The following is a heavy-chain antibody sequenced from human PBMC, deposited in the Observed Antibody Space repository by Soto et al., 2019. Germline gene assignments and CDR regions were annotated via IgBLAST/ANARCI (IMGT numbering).Heavy chain of an antibody. J-gene: IGHJ6*03. CDR2: IYSGGST. CDR3: ARGGSMVRVGPGGYYYYMDV. CDR1: GFTVSSNY. V-gene: IGHV3-66*01. Sequence: GGSLRLSCAASGFTVSSNYMSWVRQAPGKGLEWVSVIYSGGSTYYADSVKGRFTISRDNSKNTLYLQMNSLRAEDTAVYYCARGGSMVRVGPGGYYYYMDVWGKGTTVTVSS. D-gene: IGHD3-10*01.